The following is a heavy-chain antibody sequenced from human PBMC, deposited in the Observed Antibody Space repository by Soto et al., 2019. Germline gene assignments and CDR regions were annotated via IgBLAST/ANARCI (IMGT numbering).Heavy chain of an antibody. CDR1: GGSISSGGYY. CDR3: ARGSPTYYYDSSGEYFDY. D-gene: IGHD3-22*01. CDR2: ISYSGST. Sequence: QVQLQESGPGLVKPSQTLSLTCTVSGGSISSGGYYWSWIRQHPGKGLEWLGYISYSGSTYYNPALKSRVTITVDTSKHQFSLKLSSVTAADTAVYYCARGSPTYYYDSSGEYFDYWGQVTLVTVSS. V-gene: IGHV4-31*03. J-gene: IGHJ4*02.